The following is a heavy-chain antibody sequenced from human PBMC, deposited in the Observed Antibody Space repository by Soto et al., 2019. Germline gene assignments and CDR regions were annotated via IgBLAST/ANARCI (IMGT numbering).Heavy chain of an antibody. CDR1: GFTFSSYG. D-gene: IGHD3-3*02. CDR3: TTDSIHYYYYGMDV. CDR2: ISYDGSNK. V-gene: IGHV3-30*03. J-gene: IGHJ6*02. Sequence: GSLRLSCAASGFTFSSYGMHWVRQAPGKGLEWVAVISYDGSNKYYADSVKGRFTISRDDSKNTPYLQMNSLKTEDAAVYYCTTDSIHYYYYGMDVWGQGTTVTVSS.